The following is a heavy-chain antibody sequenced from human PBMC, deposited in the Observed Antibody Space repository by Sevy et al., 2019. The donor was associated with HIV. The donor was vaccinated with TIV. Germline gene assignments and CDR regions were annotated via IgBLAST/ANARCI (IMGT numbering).Heavy chain of an antibody. J-gene: IGHJ5*02. Sequence: ASVKVSCKASGYTFTSYDINWVRQATGQELEWMGWMNPNSGNTGYAQKFQGRVTITRNTSISTAYMELSSLRSEDTAVYYCARGVGLAQLLSYWFDPWGQGTLVTVSS. CDR3: ARGVGLAQLLSYWFDP. D-gene: IGHD2-2*01. V-gene: IGHV1-8*03. CDR2: MNPNSGNT. CDR1: GYTFTSYD.